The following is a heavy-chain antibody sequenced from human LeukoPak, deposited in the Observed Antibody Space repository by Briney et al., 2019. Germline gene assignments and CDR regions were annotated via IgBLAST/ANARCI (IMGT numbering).Heavy chain of an antibody. D-gene: IGHD3-3*01. J-gene: IGHJ4*02. V-gene: IGHV3-53*01. CDR1: GFIASSNY. CDR2: IYSGGST. CDR3: ATGGRSGVALEQ. Sequence: PGGSLRLSSVVSGFIASSNYMSWVRQAPGKGLEWISLIYSGGSTYYADSVMGRFTISRDSSKTTLFLQMNSLRAEDTAVYYCATGGRSGVALEQWGQGTLVTVSS.